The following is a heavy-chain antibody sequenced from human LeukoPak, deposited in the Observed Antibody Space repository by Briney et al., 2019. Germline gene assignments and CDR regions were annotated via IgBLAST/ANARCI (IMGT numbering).Heavy chain of an antibody. Sequence: PGGPLRLSCAASGFTFSSYGMHWVRQAPGKGLEWVTIIWYDGSNKNYADSVKGRFTISRDNSKNTLYLQMNSLRVEDTAVYYCAKYRMITFAGVIVPEGTFDYWGQGTLVTVSS. J-gene: IGHJ4*02. CDR3: AKYRMITFAGVIVPEGTFDY. D-gene: IGHD3-16*02. CDR2: IWYDGSNK. V-gene: IGHV3-33*06. CDR1: GFTFSSYG.